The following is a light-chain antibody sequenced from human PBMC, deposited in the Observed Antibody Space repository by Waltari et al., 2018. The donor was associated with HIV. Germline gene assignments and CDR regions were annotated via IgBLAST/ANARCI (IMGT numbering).Light chain of an antibody. CDR1: SSEVGRYDY. J-gene: IGLJ2*01. V-gene: IGLV2-8*01. CDR2: GVN. CDR3: TSYAVINPVA. Sequence: QSALTQPPSASGSPGQSVTISCTGTSSEVGRYDYVSWYQQHPGKAPKHLIYGVNKLTAGVPDRFPGAKSGNTASLTVSGLQAEDEAEYYCTSYAVINPVAFGGGTNLTVL.